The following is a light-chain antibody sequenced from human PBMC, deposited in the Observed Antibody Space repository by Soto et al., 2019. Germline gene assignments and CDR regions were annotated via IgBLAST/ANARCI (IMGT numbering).Light chain of an antibody. V-gene: IGKV1-5*01. CDR2: DAS. Sequence: DIQMTQSPSTLSASVGDRVSITCRASQGISSWLAWYQQKPGKAPKLLIYDASNLESGVPSRFSGSGSGTEFTLTISSLQPDDFATYYCQQYNSYSSYTFGQGTKLEIK. CDR1: QGISSW. J-gene: IGKJ2*01. CDR3: QQYNSYSSYT.